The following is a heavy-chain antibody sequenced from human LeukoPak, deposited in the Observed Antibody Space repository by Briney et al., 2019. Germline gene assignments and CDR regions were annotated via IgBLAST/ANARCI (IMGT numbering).Heavy chain of an antibody. Sequence: ASVKVSCKDSGYTFTSYGISWVRQAPGQGLEWMGWISAYNGNTNYAQKLQGRVTMTTDTSTSTAYMELRSLRSDDTAVYYCARDLLRQPLYYGMDVWGQGTTVTVSS. J-gene: IGHJ6*02. CDR1: GYTFTSYG. CDR2: ISAYNGNT. CDR3: ARDLLRQPLYYGMDV. V-gene: IGHV1-18*01. D-gene: IGHD2-2*01.